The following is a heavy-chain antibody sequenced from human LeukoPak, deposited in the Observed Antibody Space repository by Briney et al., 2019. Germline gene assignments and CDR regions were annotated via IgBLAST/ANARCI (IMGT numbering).Heavy chain of an antibody. D-gene: IGHD3-16*01. CDR3: ARHDNDDDFDY. J-gene: IGHJ4*02. Sequence: ASVKVSCKASGYTFTRYAINWLRQAPGQGLEWMGWINMYTANPAYAQGFTERFVFSLDTSVTTAYLQISNLKTEDTAVYYCARHDNDDDFDYWGQGTLVTVSS. V-gene: IGHV7-4-1*02. CDR1: GYTFTRYA. CDR2: INMYTANP.